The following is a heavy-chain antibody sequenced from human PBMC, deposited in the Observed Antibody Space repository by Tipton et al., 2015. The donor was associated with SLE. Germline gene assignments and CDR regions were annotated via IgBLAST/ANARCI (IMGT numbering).Heavy chain of an antibody. V-gene: IGHV4-61*02. CDR1: GGSISSGSYY. Sequence: TLSLTCTVSGGSISSGSYYWSWIRQPAGKGLEWIGRIYTSGSTNYNPSLKSRVTISVDTSKNKFSLKLRPVTAADTAVYYCARTYYDSSGYFDPWGQGTLVTVSS. CDR3: ARTYYDSSGYFDP. D-gene: IGHD3-22*01. J-gene: IGHJ5*02. CDR2: IYTSGST.